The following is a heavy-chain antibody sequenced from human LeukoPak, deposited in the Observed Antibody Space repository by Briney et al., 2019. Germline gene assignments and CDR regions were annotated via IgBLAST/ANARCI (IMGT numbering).Heavy chain of an antibody. D-gene: IGHD6-6*01. V-gene: IGHV1-69*04. CDR2: ISPILGIA. CDR1: GGTFSSYA. J-gene: IGHJ6*02. CDR3: ARGVASSSSHYYYYGMDV. Sequence: GSSVKVSCKASGGTFSSYAISWVRQAPGQGLEWMGRISPILGIANYAQKFQGRVTITADKSTSTAYMELSSMRSEDTAVYSCARGVASSSSHYYYYGMDVWGQGNTVTVSS.